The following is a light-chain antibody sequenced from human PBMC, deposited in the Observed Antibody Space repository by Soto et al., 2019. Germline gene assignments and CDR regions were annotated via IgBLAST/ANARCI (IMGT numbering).Light chain of an antibody. J-gene: IGLJ3*02. Sequence: QSALTQPPSASGSPGQSVTISCTGTSSDVGGYNYVSWYQQHPGKAPKLMIDEVSKRPSGVPDRFYGFKSGNTASLTDSEPHPEDEADYYCRPYAGGKKLVFGGGTKLTVL. CDR1: SSDVGGYNY. V-gene: IGLV2-8*01. CDR3: RPYAGGKKLV. CDR2: EVS.